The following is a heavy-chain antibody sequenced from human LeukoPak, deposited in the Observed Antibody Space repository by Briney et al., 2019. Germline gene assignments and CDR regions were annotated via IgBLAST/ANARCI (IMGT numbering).Heavy chain of an antibody. CDR1: GGSISSGGYY. CDR3: ACVAAAGTNY. Sequence: SETLSLTCTVSGGSISSGGYYWSWIRQPPGKGLEWIGYIYHSGSTYYNPSLKSRVTISVDKSKNQFSLKLSSVTAADTAVYYCACVAAAGTNYWGQGTLVTVSS. CDR2: IYHSGST. V-gene: IGHV4-30-2*01. J-gene: IGHJ4*02. D-gene: IGHD6-13*01.